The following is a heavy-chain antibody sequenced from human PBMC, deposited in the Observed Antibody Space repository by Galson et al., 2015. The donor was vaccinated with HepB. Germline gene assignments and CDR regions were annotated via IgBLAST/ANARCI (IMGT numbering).Heavy chain of an antibody. CDR3: ARDRHGDYIFDY. J-gene: IGHJ4*02. V-gene: IGHV3-64*01. CDR1: GFTFSSYA. D-gene: IGHD4-17*01. CDR2: ISSNGGST. Sequence: SLRLSCAASGFTFSSYAMHWVRQAPGKGLEYVSAISSNGGSTYYANSVKGRFTISRDNSKNTLYLQMGSLRAEDMAVYYCARDRHGDYIFDYWGQGTLVTVSS.